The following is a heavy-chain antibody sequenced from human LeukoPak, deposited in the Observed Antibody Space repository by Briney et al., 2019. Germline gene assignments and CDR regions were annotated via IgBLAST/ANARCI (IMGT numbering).Heavy chain of an antibody. CDR1: GVTFRDFC. CDR3: AIATTGRGAFGS. J-gene: IGHJ4*02. Sequence: GGSLRLSCAASGVTFRDFCMSWVRQAPGKGLECVASTNEAGGDKLYVDSVKGRFTISRDNSKNSLSLQMNSLTAEDTAIYYCAIATTGRGAFGSWGQGTLVSVSS. CDR2: TNEAGGDK. V-gene: IGHV3-7*01. D-gene: IGHD1-1*01.